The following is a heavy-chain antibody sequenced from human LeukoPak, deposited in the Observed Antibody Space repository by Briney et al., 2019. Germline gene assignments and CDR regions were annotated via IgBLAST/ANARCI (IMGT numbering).Heavy chain of an antibody. CDR3: ARNARGPGDF. V-gene: IGHV3-7*01. D-gene: IGHD2-2*01. Sequence: PGGSLRLSCAASGFTFSTYGMIWVRQAPGKGLEWVANIKQDGSEKYYVDSVKGRFTISRDNAKKLVYLQMNSLRAEDTAIYYCARNARGPGDFWGQGTVVTVSS. CDR1: GFTFSTYG. J-gene: IGHJ4*02. CDR2: IKQDGSEK.